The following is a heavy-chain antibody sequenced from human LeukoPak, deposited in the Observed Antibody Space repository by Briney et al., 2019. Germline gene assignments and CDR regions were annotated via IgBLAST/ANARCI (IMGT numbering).Heavy chain of an antibody. CDR3: ARDQSSGWYHDAFDI. CDR1: GFTFSSYS. J-gene: IGHJ3*02. Sequence: PWGSLRLSCAASGFTFSSYSMNWVRQAPGKGLEWVSSISSSSSYIYYADSVKGRFTISRDNAKNSLYLQMNSLRAEDTAVYYCARDQSSGWYHDAFDIWGQGTMVTVSS. CDR2: ISSSSSYI. V-gene: IGHV3-21*01. D-gene: IGHD6-19*01.